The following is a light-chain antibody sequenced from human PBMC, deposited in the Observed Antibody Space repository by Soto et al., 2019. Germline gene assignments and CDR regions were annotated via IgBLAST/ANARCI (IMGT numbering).Light chain of an antibody. Sequence: DIVLTQSPGTLSLSPGERATLSCRASQSLNSSYLAWYQQKPGQAPRLLTYDASSRATGIPDRFSGSGSGTDFTLTISRLEPEDSAAYYCQQYGSSPPITFGQGTRLEIK. CDR3: QQYGSSPPIT. J-gene: IGKJ5*01. CDR2: DAS. V-gene: IGKV3-20*01. CDR1: QSLNSSY.